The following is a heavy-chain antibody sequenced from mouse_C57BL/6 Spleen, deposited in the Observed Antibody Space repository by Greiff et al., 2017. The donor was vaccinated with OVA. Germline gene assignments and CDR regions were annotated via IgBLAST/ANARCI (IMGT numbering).Heavy chain of an antibody. CDR3: TTGYSNP. V-gene: IGHV1-15*01. J-gene: IGHJ1*03. Sequence: VQLQESGAELVRPGASVTLSCKASGYTFTDYEMHWVKQTPVHGLEWIGAIDPETGGTAYNQKFKGKAILTADKSSSTAYMELRSLTSEDSAVYYCTTGYSNPWGTGTTVTVSS. D-gene: IGHD2-5*01. CDR2: IDPETGGT. CDR1: GYTFTDYE.